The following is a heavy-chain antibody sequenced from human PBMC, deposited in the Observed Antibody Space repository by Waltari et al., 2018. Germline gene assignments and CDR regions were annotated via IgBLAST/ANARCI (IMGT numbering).Heavy chain of an antibody. D-gene: IGHD2-15*01. CDR3: AKGLGYCSGGSCYAIDY. Sequence: EVQLLESGGGLVQPGGSLRLSCAASGFTFSSYAMSWVRQAPGKGLEWVSAISGSGVSTYYADSVKGRFTISRDNSKNTLYLQMNSLRAEDTAVYYCAKGLGYCSGGSCYAIDYWGQGTLVTVSS. CDR1: GFTFSSYA. CDR2: ISGSGVST. J-gene: IGHJ4*02. V-gene: IGHV3-23*01.